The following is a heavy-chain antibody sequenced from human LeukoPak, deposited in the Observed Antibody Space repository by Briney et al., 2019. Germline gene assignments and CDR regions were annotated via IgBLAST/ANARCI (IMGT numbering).Heavy chain of an antibody. CDR3: ATQRGGELLESAFDI. D-gene: IGHD1-26*01. Sequence: PSETLSLTCAVYGGSFSGYYWSWIRQPPGKGLEWIGEISHSGSTNYNPSLKSRVTISVDTSKNQFSLKLSSVTAADTAVYYCATQRGGELLESAFDIWGQGTMVTVSS. CDR1: GGSFSGYY. J-gene: IGHJ3*02. CDR2: ISHSGST. V-gene: IGHV4-34*01.